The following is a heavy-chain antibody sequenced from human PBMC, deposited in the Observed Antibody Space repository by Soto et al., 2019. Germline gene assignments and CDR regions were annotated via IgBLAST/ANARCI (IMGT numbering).Heavy chain of an antibody. CDR3: AKDRREGGNSAFYFDF. CDR1: GFKFSNYA. CDR2: ISATGGGT. V-gene: IGHV3-23*01. D-gene: IGHD3-16*01. Sequence: GGSLRLSCAASGFKFSNYAMSWVRQAPGKGLEWVSLISATGGGTYYADSVRGRFTISRDNSHNTLYLQVHSLTAEDTAVYYCAKDRREGGNSAFYFDFWGPGDQVTVSS. J-gene: IGHJ4*02.